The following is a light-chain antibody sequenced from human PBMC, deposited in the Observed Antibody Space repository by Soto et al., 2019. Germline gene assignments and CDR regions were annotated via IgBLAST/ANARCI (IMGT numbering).Light chain of an antibody. CDR3: MQALQTPPT. Sequence: DIVMTQSPLSLPVTPGEPASISCRSSQSLLHSNGYNYLDWYLQKPGQSPQLXIYLGSNRASGVPDRFSGSGSGTDCTLKISRVEAEDVGVYYCMQALQTPPTFGQGTKVDIK. CDR1: QSLLHSNGYNY. V-gene: IGKV2-28*01. CDR2: LGS. J-gene: IGKJ1*01.